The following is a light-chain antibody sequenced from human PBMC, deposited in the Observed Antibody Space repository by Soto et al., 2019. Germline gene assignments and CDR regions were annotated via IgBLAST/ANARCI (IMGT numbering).Light chain of an antibody. CDR3: SSYAGSFYV. CDR1: SSDVGGYNY. V-gene: IGLV2-8*01. Sequence: QSALTQPPSASGSPGQSVTISCTGTSSDVGGYNYVSWYQQHPGKAPKLMIYEVSKRPSRVPDRFSGSKSGNTASLTVSGLQAEDEADYYCSSYAGSFYVFGTGTKLTVL. J-gene: IGLJ1*01. CDR2: EVS.